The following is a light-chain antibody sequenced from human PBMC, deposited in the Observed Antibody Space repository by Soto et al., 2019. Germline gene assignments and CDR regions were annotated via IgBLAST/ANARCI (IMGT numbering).Light chain of an antibody. CDR2: KAS. Sequence: DIQMTQSPSTLSGSVGDRVTITCRASQTISSWLAWYQQKPGKAPKLLIYKASTLKSGVPSRFSGSGSGTEFTLTISSLQADDFAPYYCQHYNSYSEAFGEGTKVEL. V-gene: IGKV1-5*03. J-gene: IGKJ1*01. CDR3: QHYNSYSEA. CDR1: QTISSW.